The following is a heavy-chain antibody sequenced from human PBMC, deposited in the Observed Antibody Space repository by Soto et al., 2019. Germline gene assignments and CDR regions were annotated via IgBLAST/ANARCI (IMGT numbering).Heavy chain of an antibody. V-gene: IGHV1-69*01. Sequence: QVQLVQSGAEVKKPGSSVKVSCKASGGTFSSYAISWVRQAPGQGLEWMGGVIPIFGTANYAQKFQGRVTITADESTSTAYMELSSLRSEETAVYYCARSGRWRDPYYYGMDVWGQGTTVTVSS. J-gene: IGHJ6*02. CDR3: ARSGRWRDPYYYGMDV. CDR1: GGTFSSYA. D-gene: IGHD3-3*01. CDR2: VIPIFGTA.